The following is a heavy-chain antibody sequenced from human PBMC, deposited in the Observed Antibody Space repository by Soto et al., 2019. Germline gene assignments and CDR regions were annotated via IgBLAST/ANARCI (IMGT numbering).Heavy chain of an antibody. CDR3: SSGSSICCGSPCMDY. V-gene: IGHV1-2*02. J-gene: IGHJ4*02. CDR2: INPNSGGT. CDR1: GYTFTGYY. D-gene: IGHD6-13*01. Sequence: GASVKVSCKASGYTFTGYYMHWVRQAPGQGLEWMGWINPNSGGTNYAQKFQGRVTMTRNTSISTAYMELSRLRSDDTAVYYCSSGSSICCGSPCMDYWGQGTLVTVSS.